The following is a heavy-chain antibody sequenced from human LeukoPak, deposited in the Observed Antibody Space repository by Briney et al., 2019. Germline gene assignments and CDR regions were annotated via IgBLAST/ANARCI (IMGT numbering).Heavy chain of an antibody. CDR2: IYYSGST. CDR3: ARLEQWHYYGMDV. CDR1: GGSISSYY. D-gene: IGHD6-19*01. V-gene: IGHV4-59*08. Sequence: PSETLSLTCTVSGGSISSYYWSWIRQPPGKGLEWIGYIYYSGSTNYNPSLKSRVTISVDTSKNQFSLKLSSVTAADTAVYYCARLEQWHYYGMDVWGQGTTVTVSS. J-gene: IGHJ6*02.